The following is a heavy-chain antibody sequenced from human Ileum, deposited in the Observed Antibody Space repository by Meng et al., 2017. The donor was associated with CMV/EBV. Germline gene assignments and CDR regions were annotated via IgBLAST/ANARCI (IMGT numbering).Heavy chain of an antibody. Sequence: ASVKVSCKASGYTFSSYGISWVRQAPGQGLEWMGWISVYNGNTKYAQKFQGRVSMTTDTSTDTAYMELRSLKSDDTALYYCARDNLAYYYYYAMDVWGQGTTVTVSS. CDR1: GYTFSSYG. CDR2: ISVYNGNT. J-gene: IGHJ6*02. V-gene: IGHV1-18*01. CDR3: ARDNLAYYYYYAMDV.